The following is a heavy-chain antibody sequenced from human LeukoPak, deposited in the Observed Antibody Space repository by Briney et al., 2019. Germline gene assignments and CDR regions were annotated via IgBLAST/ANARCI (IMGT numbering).Heavy chain of an antibody. D-gene: IGHD3-9*01. CDR1: GFTFSSYG. J-gene: IGHJ4*02. Sequence: GGSLRLSCAASGFTFSSYGMHWVRQAPGKGLEWVAFIRYDGSNKYYAASVKGRFTISRDNSKNTLNLQMNSLRSDDTAVYYCARGYQRYYDILTGKYDYFDYWGQGTLVTVSS. CDR3: ARGYQRYYDILTGKYDYFDY. CDR2: IRYDGSNK. V-gene: IGHV3-30*02.